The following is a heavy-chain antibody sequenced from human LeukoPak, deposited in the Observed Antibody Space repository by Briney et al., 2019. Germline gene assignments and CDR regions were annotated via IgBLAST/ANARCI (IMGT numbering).Heavy chain of an antibody. CDR1: GFTFSDFS. V-gene: IGHV3-69-1*01. Sequence: GGSLRLSCAASGFTFSDFSMNWVRQAPGKGLEWVSFISSSSYIYYADSVKGRFTISRDNAKHSLYLQMNSLRAEDTAVYYCARSAPPVGYSYYYGMDVWGQGTTVTVSS. CDR2: ISSSSYI. D-gene: IGHD3-22*01. J-gene: IGHJ6*02. CDR3: ARSAPPVGYSYYYGMDV.